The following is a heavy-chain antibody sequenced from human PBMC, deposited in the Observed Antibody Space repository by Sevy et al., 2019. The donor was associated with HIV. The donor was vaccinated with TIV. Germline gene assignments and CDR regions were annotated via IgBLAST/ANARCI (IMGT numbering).Heavy chain of an antibody. D-gene: IGHD6-13*01. CDR3: TRVYSITRNGHYFDD. Sequence: GGSLRLSCAASGFTFSSYWMNWVRQAPGKGLVWVSRLSSDGSTTIYADSVKGRFTISRDNAKNTLYLQINSLRAEDTAVYYCTRVYSITRNGHYFDDWGQGTLVTVSS. J-gene: IGHJ4*02. CDR1: GFTFSSYW. CDR2: LSSDGSTT. V-gene: IGHV3-74*01.